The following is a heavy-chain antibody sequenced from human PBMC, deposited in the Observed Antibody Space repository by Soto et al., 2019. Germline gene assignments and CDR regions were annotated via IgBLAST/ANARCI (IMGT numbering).Heavy chain of an antibody. Sequence: QVQLVESGGGVVQPGRSLRLSCAASGFTFSSYAMHWVRQAPGKGLEWVAVISYDGSNKYYADSVKGRFTISRDNSKNTLYLQMNSLRAEDTAVYYCVGLGYYDSTSPVWGQGTLVTVSS. J-gene: IGHJ4*02. CDR2: ISYDGSNK. CDR3: VGLGYYDSTSPV. V-gene: IGHV3-30-3*01. D-gene: IGHD3-22*01. CDR1: GFTFSSYA.